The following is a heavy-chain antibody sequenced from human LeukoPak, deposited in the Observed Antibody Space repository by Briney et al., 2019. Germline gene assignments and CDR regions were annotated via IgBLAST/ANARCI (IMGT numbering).Heavy chain of an antibody. J-gene: IGHJ4*02. D-gene: IGHD4-17*01. CDR1: GFTLTTYW. V-gene: IGHV3-7*01. CDR3: ATTSRTVTGLDY. Sequence: GGSLRLSCTASGFTLTTYWLTWVRQAPGKGLEWVANIKPDGNGKYYVDSVKGRFTISRDNAENSLYLQMNSLRAEDTAIYYCATTSRTVTGLDYWGQGTLVTVSS. CDR2: IKPDGNGK.